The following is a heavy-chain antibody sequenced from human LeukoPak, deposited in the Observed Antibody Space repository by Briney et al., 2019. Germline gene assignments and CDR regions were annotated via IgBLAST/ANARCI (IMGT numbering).Heavy chain of an antibody. CDR1: GFTVSSNY. CDR3: ARVQGHTMVREYYFGY. J-gene: IGHJ4*02. Sequence: GGSLRLSCAASGFTVSSNYMSWVRQAPGKGLEWVSVIYSGGSTYYADSVKGRFTISRDNSKNTLYLQMNSLRAEDTAVYCCARVQGHTMVREYYFGYWGQGTLVTVSS. V-gene: IGHV3-53*01. D-gene: IGHD3-10*01. CDR2: IYSGGST.